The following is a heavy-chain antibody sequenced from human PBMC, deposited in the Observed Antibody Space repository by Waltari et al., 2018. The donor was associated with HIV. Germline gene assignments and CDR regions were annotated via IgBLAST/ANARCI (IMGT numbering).Heavy chain of an antibody. CDR3: ARVCDFWSGYSNYYYYYMDV. D-gene: IGHD3-3*01. Sequence: QVQLQESGPGLVKPSETLSLTCTVSGGSISSYYWSWIRQPPGKGLEWIGYIYYSGSTNYNPSLKSRVTISVDTSKNQFSLKLSSVTAADTAVYYCARVCDFWSGYSNYYYYYMDVWGKGTTVTVSS. CDR2: IYYSGST. CDR1: GGSISSYY. V-gene: IGHV4-59*01. J-gene: IGHJ6*03.